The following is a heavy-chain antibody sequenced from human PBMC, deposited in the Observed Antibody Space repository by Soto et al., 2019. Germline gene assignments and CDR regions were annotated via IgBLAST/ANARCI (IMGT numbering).Heavy chain of an antibody. CDR2: IYYNGNT. D-gene: IGHD3-10*01. J-gene: IGHJ6*02. Sequence: SETLSLTCAVSGGSIRSYYWTWVRQPPGKGLEWIGYIYYNGNTKYNPSLKSRFTISVDTPKNQFSLKVASVNAADTAVYYCARLYYVSGRPLMDVWGQGTTVTVS. CDR1: GGSIRSYY. V-gene: IGHV4-59*01. CDR3: ARLYYVSGRPLMDV.